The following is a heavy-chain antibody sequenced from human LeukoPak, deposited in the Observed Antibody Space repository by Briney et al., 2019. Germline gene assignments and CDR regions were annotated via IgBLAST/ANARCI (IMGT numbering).Heavy chain of an antibody. D-gene: IGHD3-10*01. CDR1: GFTFSRHY. V-gene: IGHV3-72*01. J-gene: IGHJ4*02. CDR3: GDLGSAGTDH. Sequence: GGSLRLSWAASGFTFSRHYMDWVRQSPGQGLEWVGLIRNKADGYTTIYAASVKGRFTISRDDSKNSVYLQMDSLKTEDTAVYYCGDLGSAGTDHWGQGTLVTVSS. CDR2: IRNKADGYTT.